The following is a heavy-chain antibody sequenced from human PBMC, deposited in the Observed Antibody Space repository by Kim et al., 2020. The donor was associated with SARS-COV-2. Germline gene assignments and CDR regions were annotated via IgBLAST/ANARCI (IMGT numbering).Heavy chain of an antibody. CDR1: GHNFTTYG. J-gene: IGHJ4*02. CDR3: VSSYYDSSGYYDY. CDR2: ISANNANT. D-gene: IGHD3-22*01. Sequence: ASVKVSCKASGHNFTTYGIIWVRQAPGQGLEWMGWISANNANTKSAQNVQGRVTMTTDTSTDTTYMELRSLRSDDTAIYYCVSSYYDSSGYYDYWGQGTL. V-gene: IGHV1-18*01.